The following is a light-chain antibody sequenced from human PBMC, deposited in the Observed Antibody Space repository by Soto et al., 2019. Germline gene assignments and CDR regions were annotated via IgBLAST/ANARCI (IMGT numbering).Light chain of an antibody. CDR2: GAS. CDR3: QQYGGSPLVT. J-gene: IGKJ2*01. V-gene: IGKV3-20*01. Sequence: EIVSTQSPGILSLSPGERATLSCRASQSVSSSSLAWYQQKPGQAPRLLVYGASSRATGIPDRFSGSGSGTDFTLTISRLEPEDFAVYYCQQYGGSPLVTFGQGTKLEIK. CDR1: QSVSSSS.